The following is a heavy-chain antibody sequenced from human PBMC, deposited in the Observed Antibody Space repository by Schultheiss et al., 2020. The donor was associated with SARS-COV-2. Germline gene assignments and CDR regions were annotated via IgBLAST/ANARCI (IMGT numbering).Heavy chain of an antibody. V-gene: IGHV4-39*01. CDR3: ARHGRLPRIYVDF. CDR1: GGSIGSSSLY. Sequence: SETLSLTCTVSGGSIGSSSLYWGWIRQPPGKGLEWIGIIYYGGSTFYNPSLKSRVTMSVDTSKNQFSLKLSSVTAADTAVYYCARHGRLPRIYVDFWGQGSLVTVSS. J-gene: IGHJ4*02. D-gene: IGHD1-1*01. CDR2: IYYGGST.